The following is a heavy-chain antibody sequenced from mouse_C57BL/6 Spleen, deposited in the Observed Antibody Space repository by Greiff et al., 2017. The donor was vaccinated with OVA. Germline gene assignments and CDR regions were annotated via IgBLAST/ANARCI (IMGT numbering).Heavy chain of an antibody. Sequence: QVQLQQSGAELVRPGTSVKVSCKASGYAFTNYLIDWVKQRPGQGLEWIGVINPGSGGTNYNEKFKGKATLTADKSSSTAYMQLSSLTSEDSAVYFCARDYYGTIDYWGQGTTLTVSS. CDR1: GYAFTNYL. D-gene: IGHD1-1*01. CDR3: ARDYYGTIDY. J-gene: IGHJ2*01. CDR2: INPGSGGT. V-gene: IGHV1-54*01.